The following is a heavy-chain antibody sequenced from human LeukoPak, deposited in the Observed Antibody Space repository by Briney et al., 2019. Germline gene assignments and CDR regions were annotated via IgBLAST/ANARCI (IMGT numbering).Heavy chain of an antibody. CDR3: ARVYYGSGSYRDPNWFDP. J-gene: IGHJ5*02. Sequence: EASVTVSCKASGYTFTGYYMHWVRQAPGQGREWMGWINPNSGGTNYAQKFQGRVTMTRDTSISTAYMELSRLRSDDTAVYYCARVYYGSGSYRDPNWFDPWGQGTLVTVSS. CDR1: GYTFTGYY. V-gene: IGHV1-2*02. D-gene: IGHD3-10*01. CDR2: INPNSGGT.